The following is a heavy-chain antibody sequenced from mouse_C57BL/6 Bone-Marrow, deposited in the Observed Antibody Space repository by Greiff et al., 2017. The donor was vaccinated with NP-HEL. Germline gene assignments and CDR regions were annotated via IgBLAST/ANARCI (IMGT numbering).Heavy chain of an antibody. CDR3: ARYDDSNQYYFDY. J-gene: IGHJ2*01. CDR2: IYPGSGNT. V-gene: IGHV1-76*01. D-gene: IGHD2-5*01. Sequence: VQLQQSGAELVRPGASVKLSCKASGYTFTDYYINWVKQRPGQGLEWIARIYPGSGNTYYNEKFKGKATLTAEKSSSTAYMQLSSLTSEDSAVYFCARYDDSNQYYFDYWGQGTTLTVSS. CDR1: GYTFTDYY.